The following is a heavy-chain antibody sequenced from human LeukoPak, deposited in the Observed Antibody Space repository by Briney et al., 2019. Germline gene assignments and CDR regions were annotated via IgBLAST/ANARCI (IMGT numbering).Heavy chain of an antibody. CDR1: GYTLTELS. CDR2: FDPEDGET. D-gene: IGHD3-10*01. J-gene: IGHJ4*02. V-gene: IGHV1-24*01. Sequence: GASVKVSCKVSGYTLTELSMHWVRQAPGKGLGWRGGFDPEDGETIYAQKFQVRVTMTEDTSTDTAYMELSSLRSEDTAVYYCETSVLLWFGELFKWGQGTLVTVSS. CDR3: ETSVLLWFGELFK.